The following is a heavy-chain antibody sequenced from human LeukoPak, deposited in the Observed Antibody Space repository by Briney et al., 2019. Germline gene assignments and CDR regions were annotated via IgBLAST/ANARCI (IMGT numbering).Heavy chain of an antibody. Sequence: PGGSLRLSXAASGFTFSSYWMHWVRQAPGKGLVWVSRINSDGSSTSYADSVKGRFTISRDNAKNTLYLQMNSLRAEDTAVYYCARSYSSSWYRDSYYYYMDVWGKGTTVTVSS. CDR1: GFTFSSYW. D-gene: IGHD6-13*01. CDR2: INSDGSST. V-gene: IGHV3-74*01. J-gene: IGHJ6*03. CDR3: ARSYSSSWYRDSYYYYMDV.